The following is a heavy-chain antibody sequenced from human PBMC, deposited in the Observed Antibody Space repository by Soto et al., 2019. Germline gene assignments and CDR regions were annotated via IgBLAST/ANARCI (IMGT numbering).Heavy chain of an antibody. Sequence: ASVKVSCKASGYSFAGFYIHWMRQAPGQGLEWVGSINSNSGATTYAQKFQDSVAMTRDTSVSTAYMDLNRLTSDDTAIYYCATLMIHSDSFDICGQGTMVT. J-gene: IGHJ3*02. CDR2: INSNSGAT. V-gene: IGHV1-2*04. D-gene: IGHD3-16*01. CDR3: ATLMIHSDSFDI. CDR1: GYSFAGFY.